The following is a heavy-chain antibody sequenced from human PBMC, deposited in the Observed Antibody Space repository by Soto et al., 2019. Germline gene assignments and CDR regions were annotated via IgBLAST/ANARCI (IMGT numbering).Heavy chain of an antibody. J-gene: IGHJ5*02. Sequence: PSETLSLTCAVSGGSISSGAYSWSWIRQPPGKGLEWIGYIYHSGGSYYNPSLKSRVTMSVDRSKNQFSLNLSSVTAADTAVYYCARTHWDAYISNWFDPWGQGTLVTVSS. CDR1: GGSISSGAYS. D-gene: IGHD7-27*01. CDR2: IYHSGGS. V-gene: IGHV4-30-2*01. CDR3: ARTHWDAYISNWFDP.